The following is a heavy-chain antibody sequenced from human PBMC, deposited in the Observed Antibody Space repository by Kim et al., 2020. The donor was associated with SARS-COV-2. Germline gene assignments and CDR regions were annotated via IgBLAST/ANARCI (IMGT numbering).Heavy chain of an antibody. CDR3: AKNALVGGWHLDYYFDY. CDR2: ISWNSGSI. V-gene: IGHV3-9*01. Sequence: GGSLRLSCAASGFTFDDYAMHWVRQAPGKGLEWVSGISWNSGSIGYADSVKGRFTISRDNAKNSLYLQMNSLRAEDTALYYCAKNALVGGWHLDYYFDYWGQGTLVTVSS. J-gene: IGHJ4*02. D-gene: IGHD2-2*01. CDR1: GFTFDDYA.